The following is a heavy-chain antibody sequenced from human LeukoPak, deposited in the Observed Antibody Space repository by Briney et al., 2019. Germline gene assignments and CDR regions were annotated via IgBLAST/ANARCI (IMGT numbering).Heavy chain of an antibody. Sequence: SQTLSLTCTVSGGSISSGGYYWSWIRQPPGKGLEWIGYIYYSGSTNYNPSLKSRVTISVDTSKNQFSLKLSSVTAADTAVYYCARAGATVVIDYWGQGTLVTVSS. J-gene: IGHJ4*02. CDR2: IYYSGST. V-gene: IGHV4-61*08. D-gene: IGHD4-17*01. CDR3: ARAGATVVIDY. CDR1: GGSISSGGYY.